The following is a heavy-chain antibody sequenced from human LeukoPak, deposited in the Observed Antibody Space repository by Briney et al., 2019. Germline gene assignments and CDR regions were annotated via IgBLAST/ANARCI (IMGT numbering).Heavy chain of an antibody. CDR2: ISGSGGTT. V-gene: IGHV3-23*01. J-gene: IGHJ4*02. CDR3: AKLSPYGGIGY. Sequence: GGSLRLSCEASGFTFRNYWMNWVRQAPGKGLEWVSAISGSGGTTYYADSVKGRFTISRDRSKNMLYLQMNSLRAEDTAVYYCAKLSPYGGIGYWGQGTLVTVSS. CDR1: GFTFRNYW. D-gene: IGHD4-23*01.